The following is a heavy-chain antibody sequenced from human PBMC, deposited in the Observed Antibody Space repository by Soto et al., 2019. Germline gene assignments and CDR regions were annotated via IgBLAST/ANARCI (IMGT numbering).Heavy chain of an antibody. CDR1: GFTFSTYW. D-gene: IGHD6-13*01. CDR3: ARDLGSAAAGRGYYFYNGMDV. CDR2: IKQDGIEK. J-gene: IGHJ6*02. V-gene: IGHV3-7*03. Sequence: EVPLVESGGGFVQPGGSLRLSCAASGFTFSTYWMNWDRQATVQGLEWLANIKQDGIEKYYVDFVKGRFTISRANAKNSLYLQMNSLRAEDTAVYYCARDLGSAAAGRGYYFYNGMDVWGQGTTVTVSS.